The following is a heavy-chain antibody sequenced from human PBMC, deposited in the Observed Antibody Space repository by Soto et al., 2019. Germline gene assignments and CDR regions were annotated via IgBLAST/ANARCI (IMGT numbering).Heavy chain of an antibody. V-gene: IGHV3-30-3*01. D-gene: IGHD5-12*01. CDR1: GFTFSSYA. CDR2: ISYDGSNK. Sequence: GGSLRLSCAASGFTFSSYAMHWVRQAPGKGLEWVAVISYDGSNKYYADSVKGRFTISRDNSKNTLYLQMNSLRAEDTAVYYCARGPWPYSGYGPGGMDVWGQGTTVTVSS. CDR3: ARGPWPYSGYGPGGMDV. J-gene: IGHJ6*02.